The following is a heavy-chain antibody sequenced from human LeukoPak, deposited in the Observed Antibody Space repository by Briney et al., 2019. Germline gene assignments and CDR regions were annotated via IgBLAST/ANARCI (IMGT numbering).Heavy chain of an antibody. V-gene: IGHV4-31*03. CDR3: ARYFDPPEYFRH. D-gene: IGHD3-9*01. CDR1: GGSISSGGYY. CDR2: IYYSGST. J-gene: IGHJ1*01. Sequence: SETLSLTCTVSGGSISSGGYYWTWIRQHPGKGLEWIGYIYYSGSTYYNPSLKSRVAMSLDTSKNQFSLKLSSVTAADTAVYYCARYFDPPEYFRHWGQGTLVTVSS.